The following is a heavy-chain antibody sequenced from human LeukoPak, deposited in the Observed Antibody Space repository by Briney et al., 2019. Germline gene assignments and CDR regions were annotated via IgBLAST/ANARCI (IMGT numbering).Heavy chain of an antibody. CDR3: AREAVPPDTAMVYFDY. V-gene: IGHV3-23*01. J-gene: IGHJ4*02. CDR2: ISGSGGST. CDR1: GFTFSSYA. D-gene: IGHD5-18*01. Sequence: PGGSLRLSCAASGFTFSSYAMSWVRQAPGKGLEWVSAISGSGGSTYYADSVKGRFTISRDNSKNTLYLQMNSLRAEDTAVYYCAREAVPPDTAMVYFDYWGQGTLVTVSS.